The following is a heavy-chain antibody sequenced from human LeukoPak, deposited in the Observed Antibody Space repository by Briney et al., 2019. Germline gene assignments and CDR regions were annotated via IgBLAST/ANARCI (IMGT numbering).Heavy chain of an antibody. Sequence: GRSLRLSCAASGFTFSSYGMHWVRQAPGKGLEWVAVISYDGSNKYYADSVKGRLTISRDNSKNTLYLQMNSLRAEDTAVYYCAKDGVAILRRDHAYPDYWGQGTLVTVSS. J-gene: IGHJ4*02. CDR2: ISYDGSNK. D-gene: IGHD3-3*01. CDR3: AKDGVAILRRDHAYPDY. CDR1: GFTFSSYG. V-gene: IGHV3-30*18.